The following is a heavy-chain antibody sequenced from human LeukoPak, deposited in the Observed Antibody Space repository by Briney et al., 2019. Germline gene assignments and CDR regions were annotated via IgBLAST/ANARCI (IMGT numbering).Heavy chain of an antibody. CDR1: VGIFSSYA. Sequence: GSSVNVSCKASVGIFSSYAISWVRQAPGQGLEGMGGIIPIFGTANDAQKFQGRATITADESTSTAYMELSSLRSEDTAVYYCARGPVLGAPFDYWGQGTLVTVSS. D-gene: IGHD3-16*01. CDR2: IIPIFGTA. V-gene: IGHV1-69*01. CDR3: ARGPVLGAPFDY. J-gene: IGHJ4*02.